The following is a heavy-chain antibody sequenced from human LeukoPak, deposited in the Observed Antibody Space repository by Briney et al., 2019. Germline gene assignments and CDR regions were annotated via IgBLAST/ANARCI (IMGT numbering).Heavy chain of an antibody. Sequence: PSETLSLTCAVYGGSFSGYYWSWIRQPPGKGLEWIGEINHSGSTNYNPSLKSRVTISVDTSKNQFSLKLSSVTAADTAVYYCARALGGDYVWGSSSWFDPWGQGTLVTVSS. CDR1: GGSFSGYY. D-gene: IGHD3-16*01. CDR2: INHSGST. V-gene: IGHV4-34*01. J-gene: IGHJ5*02. CDR3: ARALGGDYVWGSSSWFDP.